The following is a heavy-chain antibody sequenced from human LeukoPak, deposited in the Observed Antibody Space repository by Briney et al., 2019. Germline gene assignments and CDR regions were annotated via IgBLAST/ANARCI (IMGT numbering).Heavy chain of an antibody. D-gene: IGHD6-19*01. J-gene: IGHJ3*02. CDR1: GFTFSSYG. CDR3: AKDRRAGDDAFDI. CDR2: ISYDGSNK. Sequence: GGSLRLSCAASGFTFSSYGMHWVRQAPGKGLEWAALISYDGSNKYYADPVKGRFTISRDNSKNTLYLQMNSLRAEDTAVYYCAKDRRAGDDAFDIWGQGTMVTVSS. V-gene: IGHV3-30*18.